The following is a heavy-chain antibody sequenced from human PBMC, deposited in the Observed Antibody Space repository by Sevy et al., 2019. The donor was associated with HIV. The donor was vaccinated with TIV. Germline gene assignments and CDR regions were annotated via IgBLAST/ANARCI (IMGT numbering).Heavy chain of an antibody. CDR3: TRNGGAFDKGFDP. CDR2: ISSSGRSI. D-gene: IGHD3-10*01. CDR1: GFTFSSYD. V-gene: IGHV3-48*03. J-gene: IGHJ5*02. Sequence: GETLRLSCTASGFTFSSYDMNWVRQAPGKGLEWVSKISSSGRSIYHADSVKGRITISRDNAKNSLNLQRNSLRAEDTAVYYCTRNGGAFDKGFDPWGQGTLVTVSS.